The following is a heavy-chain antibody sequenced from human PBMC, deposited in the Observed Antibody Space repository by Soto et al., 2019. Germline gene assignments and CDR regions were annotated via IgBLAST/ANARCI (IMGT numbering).Heavy chain of an antibody. J-gene: IGHJ5*02. V-gene: IGHV4-59*08. CDR1: GGSISSYY. D-gene: IGHD2-21*01. CDR2: IYYSGST. Sequence: SEILSLTCTVSGGSISSYYLSWIRQPPGKGLEWIGYIYYSGSTNYNPSLKSRVTISVDTSKNQFSLKLSSVTAADTAVYYCARHPIFLQWFDPWGQGTLVTVSS. CDR3: ARHPIFLQWFDP.